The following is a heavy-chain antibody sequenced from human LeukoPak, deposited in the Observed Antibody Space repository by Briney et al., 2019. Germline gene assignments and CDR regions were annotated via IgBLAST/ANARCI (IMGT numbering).Heavy chain of an antibody. V-gene: IGHV3-11*01. CDR3: ARDLSAHYYDSSGYGWFDP. CDR2: ISSSGSTK. J-gene: IGHJ5*02. D-gene: IGHD3-22*01. CDR1: GFTFSDYY. Sequence: GGSLRLSCAASGFTFSDYYMSWIRQAPGKGLEWVSYISSSGSTKYYADSVKGRFTISRDNAKNSLYLQMNSLRAEDTAVYYCARDLSAHYYDSSGYGWFDPWGQGTLVTVSS.